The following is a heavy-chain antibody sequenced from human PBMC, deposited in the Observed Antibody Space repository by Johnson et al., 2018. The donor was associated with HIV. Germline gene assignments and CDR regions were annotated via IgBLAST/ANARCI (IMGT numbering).Heavy chain of an antibody. CDR3: AKGLMRGAFDM. Sequence: VQLVESGGGLVKPGGSLRLSCAASGFTFSNAWMSWVRQAPGKGLEWVGRIKSKTDGGTTDYAAPVKGRFTISRDDSKNTLYLQINSLRAEDTAVYYCAKGLMRGAFDMWGQGTMVTVSS. J-gene: IGHJ3*02. V-gene: IGHV3-15*01. CDR1: GFTFSNAW. D-gene: IGHD2-8*01. CDR2: IKSKTDGGTT.